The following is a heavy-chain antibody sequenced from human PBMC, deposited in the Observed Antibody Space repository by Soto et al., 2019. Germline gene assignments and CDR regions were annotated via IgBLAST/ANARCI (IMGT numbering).Heavy chain of an antibody. Sequence: EEHLVQSGGGLVQPGGSLRLSCVASGCPFSRYWMHWARQVTGLGLVWVSRINDDGTSTISADFLQARLTISIENAKYTLHPKRSSLGVEETTLCPCARCYQEWGQGALV. CDR2: INDDGTST. CDR3: ARCYQE. V-gene: IGHV3-74*01. D-gene: IGHD2-15*01. J-gene: IGHJ4*02. CDR1: GCPFSRYW.